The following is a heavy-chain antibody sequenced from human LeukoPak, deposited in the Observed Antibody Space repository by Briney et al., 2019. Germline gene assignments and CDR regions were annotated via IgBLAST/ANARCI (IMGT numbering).Heavy chain of an antibody. CDR3: ARGALLRGAPDY. D-gene: IGHD3-10*01. V-gene: IGHV3-21*01. CDR1: GFTFSSYS. J-gene: IGHJ4*02. CDR2: ISISSAYI. Sequence: PWGSLRLSCAASGFTFSSYSMNWVRQAPGKGLEWVASISISSAYIYYADSVKGRFTISRDNAKNSLYLQMNSLRAEDTAAYYCARGALLRGAPDYWGQGTLVTVSS.